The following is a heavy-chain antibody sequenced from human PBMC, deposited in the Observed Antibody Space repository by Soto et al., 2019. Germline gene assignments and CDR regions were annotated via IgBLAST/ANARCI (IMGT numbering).Heavy chain of an antibody. D-gene: IGHD3-16*01. CDR1: GGTFSSYA. J-gene: IGHJ6*02. V-gene: IGHV1-69*13. CDR2: IIPIFGTA. CDR3: ARDLKGRLGYYHYGRDV. Sequence: SVKVSCKASGGTFSSYAISWVRQAPGQGLEWMGGIIPIFGTANYAQKFQGRVTITADESTSTAYMELSSLRSEDTAVYYCARDLKGRLGYYHYGRDVWSQGNTGPGSS.